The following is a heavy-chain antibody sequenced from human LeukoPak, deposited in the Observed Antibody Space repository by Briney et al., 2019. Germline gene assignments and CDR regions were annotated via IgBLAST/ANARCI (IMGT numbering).Heavy chain of an antibody. D-gene: IGHD4-17*01. Sequence: GGSLRLSCTASGFTFGDYAMSWFRQAPGKGLEWVSAISGSGGSTYYADSVKGRFTISRDNSKNTLYLQMNSLRAEDTAVYYCAKDSYGDYDFDYWGQGTLVTVSS. J-gene: IGHJ4*02. CDR2: ISGSGGST. CDR1: GFTFGDYA. CDR3: AKDSYGDYDFDY. V-gene: IGHV3-23*01.